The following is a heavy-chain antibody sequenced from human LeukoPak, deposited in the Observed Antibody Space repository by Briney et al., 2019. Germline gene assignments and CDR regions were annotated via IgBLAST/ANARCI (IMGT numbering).Heavy chain of an antibody. Sequence: SETLSLTCTVSGGSISSGDYYWSWIRQPPGKGLEWIGYIYYSGSTYYNPSLKSRVTISVDTSKNQFSLKLSSVTAADTAVYYCARGPTYYYYYGMDVWGQGTTVTVSS. V-gene: IGHV4-30-4*01. CDR1: GGSISSGDYY. CDR3: ARGPTYYYYYGMDV. J-gene: IGHJ6*02. CDR2: IYYSGST.